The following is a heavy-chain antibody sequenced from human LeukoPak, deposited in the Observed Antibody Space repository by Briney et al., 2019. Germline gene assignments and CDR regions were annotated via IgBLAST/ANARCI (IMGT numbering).Heavy chain of an antibody. CDR2: MNPNRGDT. CDR1: GYTFTRYD. Sequence: GASVKVSCKASGYTFTRYDINWVRQATGQGLEWMGWMNPNRGDTGYAQKFQGRVTMTRNTSISTAYMELSSLRSEDTAVYYCASSYYDSSGYYYRRQGYFQHWGQGTLVTVSS. V-gene: IGHV1-8*01. D-gene: IGHD3-22*01. J-gene: IGHJ1*01. CDR3: ASSYYDSSGYYYRRQGYFQH.